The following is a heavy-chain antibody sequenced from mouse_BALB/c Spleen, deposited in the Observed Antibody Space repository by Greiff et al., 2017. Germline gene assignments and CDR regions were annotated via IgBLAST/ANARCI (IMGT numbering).Heavy chain of an antibody. J-gene: IGHJ4*01. V-gene: IGHV7-3*02. Sequence: EVKLVESGGGLVQPGGSLRLSCATSGFTFTDYYMSWVRQPPGKALEWLGFIRNKANGYTTEYSASVKGRFTISRDNSQSILYLQMNTLRAEDSATYYCARDRRYGGAMDYWGQGTSVTVSS. CDR2: IRNKANGYTT. CDR3: ARDRRYGGAMDY. CDR1: GFTFTDYY. D-gene: IGHD2-14*01.